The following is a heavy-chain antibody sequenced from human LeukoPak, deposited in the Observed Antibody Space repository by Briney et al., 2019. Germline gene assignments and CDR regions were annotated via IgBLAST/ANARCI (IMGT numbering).Heavy chain of an antibody. CDR2: IYYSGCT. D-gene: IGHD6-19*01. CDR1: GGSISSGDYY. V-gene: IGHV4-30-4*08. J-gene: IGHJ4*02. Sequence: PSETLSLTCTVSGGSISSGDYYWSWIRQPPGKGLEWIGYIYYSGCTYYNPSLKSRVTISVDTSKDQFSLKLSSVTAADTAVYYCARDSTGNQNGQIDSSGWYFDYWGQGTLVTVSS. CDR3: ARDSTGNQNGQIDSSGWYFDY.